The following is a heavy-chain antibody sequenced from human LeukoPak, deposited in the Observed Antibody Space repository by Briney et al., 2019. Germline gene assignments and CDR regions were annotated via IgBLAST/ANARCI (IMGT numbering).Heavy chain of an antibody. J-gene: IGHJ4*02. Sequence: PGGSLRLSCAGSGLTFSTYWMTWVRQAPGKRLEWLAHINQDGSEKYYVDSVKGRFTISRDNAKNSLYLQMNSLRAEDTAVYYCASRCGSCSSGDYCGQGTLVTVSS. CDR2: INQDGSEK. D-gene: IGHD2-15*01. CDR1: GLTFSTYW. CDR3: ASRCGSCSSGDY. V-gene: IGHV3-7*05.